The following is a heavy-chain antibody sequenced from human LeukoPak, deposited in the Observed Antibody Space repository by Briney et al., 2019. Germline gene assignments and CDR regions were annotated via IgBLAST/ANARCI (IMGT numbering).Heavy chain of an antibody. Sequence: PGGSLRLSCAASGFTFSDYYMSWIRQAPGKGLEWVSYISSTSSYTNYAESVKGRFTISRDNTKNSLYLQMNSLRAEDTAVYYCATVYGNYGPYWGQGTLVTVSS. D-gene: IGHD4-11*01. CDR2: ISSTSSYT. V-gene: IGHV3-11*06. CDR1: GFTFSDYY. J-gene: IGHJ4*02. CDR3: ATVYGNYGPY.